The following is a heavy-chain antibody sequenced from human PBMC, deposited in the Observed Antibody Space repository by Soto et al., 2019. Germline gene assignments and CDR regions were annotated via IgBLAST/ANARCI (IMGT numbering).Heavy chain of an antibody. CDR1: GASISSGDYY. J-gene: IGHJ5*02. CDR3: ARVLREKEPTVWLDP. CDR2: IYYSGST. V-gene: IGHV4-30-4*01. D-gene: IGHD3-10*01. Sequence: SETLSLTCTGSGASISSGDYYWSWIRQPPGKGLEWIGYIYYSGSTYYNPSLKSRVSISIDMSENQFSLNLSSVTAADTDVYYCARVLREKEPTVWLDPWGQVTLVTVSS.